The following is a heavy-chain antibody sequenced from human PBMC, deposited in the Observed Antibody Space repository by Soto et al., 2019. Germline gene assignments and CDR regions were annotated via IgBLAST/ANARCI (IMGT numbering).Heavy chain of an antibody. CDR3: ARDPGGPIVLVPAAGSYFDY. CDR1: GGYISNYY. D-gene: IGHD2-2*01. J-gene: IGHJ4*02. V-gene: IGHV4-59*12. Sequence: PSETLSLTSTVSGGYISNYYWSWIRQQQRKGLKKIGYIYYSGSTNYNPSLKSRVTISVDTSKNQFSLKLSSVTAADTAVYYCARDPGGPIVLVPAAGSYFDYWGQGTLVTVSS. CDR2: IYYSGST.